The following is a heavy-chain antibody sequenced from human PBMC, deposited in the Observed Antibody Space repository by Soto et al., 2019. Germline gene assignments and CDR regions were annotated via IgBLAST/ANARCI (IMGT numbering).Heavy chain of an antibody. CDR3: ARTYHYDSSDYYGPRDYYYGMDV. Sequence: GGSLRLSCAASGFTFNSYAMHWVRQAPGKGLEWGAFVSHDGSIKYYTDSVKGRFTVSRDNSKNTLYLQMNSLRGEETAVYYCARTYHYDSSDYYGPRDYYYGMDVWGQGTTVTVSS. V-gene: IGHV3-30*04. J-gene: IGHJ6*02. CDR2: VSHDGSIK. D-gene: IGHD3-22*01. CDR1: GFTFNSYA.